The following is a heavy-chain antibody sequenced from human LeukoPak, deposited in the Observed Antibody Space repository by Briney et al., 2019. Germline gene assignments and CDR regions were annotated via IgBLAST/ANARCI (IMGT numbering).Heavy chain of an antibody. CDR2: ISGSGGST. D-gene: IGHD3-22*01. CDR1: GFPFSSYA. V-gene: IGHV3-23*01. J-gene: IGHJ4*02. CDR3: AKGSHYYDSSGVPAYYFDY. Sequence: GSLRLSFAASGFPFSSYAMSWVRPAPGKGVEWVSAISGSGGSTYYADSVKGRFTISRDNSKTTLYLQMNSLRAEDTAVYYCAKGSHYYDSSGVPAYYFDYWGQGTLVTVSS.